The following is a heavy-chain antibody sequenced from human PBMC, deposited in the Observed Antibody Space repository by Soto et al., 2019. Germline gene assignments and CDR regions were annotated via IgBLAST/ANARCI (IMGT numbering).Heavy chain of an antibody. CDR2: ISYDGSNK. D-gene: IGHD6-6*01. V-gene: IGHV3-30-3*01. J-gene: IGHJ5*02. CDR3: ARDGELSIAARPVGWFDP. CDR1: GFTFSSYA. Sequence: QVQLVESGGGVVQPGRSLRLSCAASGFTFSSYAMHWVRQAPGKGLEWVAVISYDGSNKYYADSVKGRFTISRDNSKTTLYLQMNSLRAEDTAVYYCARDGELSIAARPVGWFDPWGQGTLVTVSS.